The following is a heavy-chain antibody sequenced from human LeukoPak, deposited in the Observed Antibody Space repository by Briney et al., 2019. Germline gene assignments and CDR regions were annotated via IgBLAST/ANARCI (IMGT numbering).Heavy chain of an antibody. CDR1: GGSFSGYY. J-gene: IGHJ4*02. V-gene: IGHV4-34*01. CDR2: INHSGST. CDR3: ARAPPNNYDFRSGYSREGYYFDY. Sequence: PSETLSLTCAVYGGSFSGYYWSWIRQPPGKGLEWIGEINHSGSTNYNPSLKSRVTISVDTSKNRFSLKLSSVTAADTAVYYCARAPPNNYDFRSGYSREGYYFDYWGQGTLVTVSS. D-gene: IGHD3-3*01.